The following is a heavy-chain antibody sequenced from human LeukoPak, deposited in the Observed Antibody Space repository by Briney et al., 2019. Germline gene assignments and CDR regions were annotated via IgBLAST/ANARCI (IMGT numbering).Heavy chain of an antibody. CDR1: VDSFTSDC. D-gene: IGHD5-12*01. CDR3: ARQEVESSSGYGNWFDP. Sequence: GGSLKISSKGAVDSFTSDCVGWVRDRPGKDLGWVWGIYPGDSDTRYSPSFQEEVSISAHKSISTASLQESSPRASDTAMYYCARQEVESSSGYGNWFDPWGQGTLVTVSS. V-gene: IGHV5-51*01. CDR2: IYPGDSDT. J-gene: IGHJ5*02.